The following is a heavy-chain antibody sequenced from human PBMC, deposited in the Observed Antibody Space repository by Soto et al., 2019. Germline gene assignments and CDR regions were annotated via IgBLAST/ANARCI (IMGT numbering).Heavy chain of an antibody. J-gene: IGHJ6*02. V-gene: IGHV3-13*05. CDR2: IGTAGDP. CDR3: ARSPAGYCSGGSCYSDYYYYYGMDV. D-gene: IGHD2-15*01. CDR1: GFTFISYD. Sequence: GWSLRLSCAASGFTFISYDMHWVRQATGKGLEWVSAIGTAGDPYYPGSVKGRFTISRENAKNSLYLQMNSLRAGDTAVYYCARSPAGYCSGGSCYSDYYYYYGMDVWGQGTTVTVSS.